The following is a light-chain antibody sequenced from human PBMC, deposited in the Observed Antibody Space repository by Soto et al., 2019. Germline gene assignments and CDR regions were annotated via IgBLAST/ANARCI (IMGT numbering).Light chain of an antibody. J-gene: IGLJ2*01. Sequence: QSVLTQPPSASGSPGQKVTISCSGSSSNIGSNPVHWYQQLPGTAPQLLIHNNNQRPSRGPDRFSGYKSCTSASLAISGLQSEDEADYYCASCDDSLSVGLFGVGTKVTVL. V-gene: IGLV1-44*01. CDR1: SSNIGSNP. CDR2: NNN. CDR3: ASCDDSLSVGL.